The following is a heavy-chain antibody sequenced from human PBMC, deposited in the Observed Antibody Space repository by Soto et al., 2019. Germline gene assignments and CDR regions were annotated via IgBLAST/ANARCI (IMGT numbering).Heavy chain of an antibody. Sequence: GKGLEWIGEIYHSGSTNYNPSLKSRVTISVDKSKNQFSLKLSSVTAADTAMYYCARATMGASSWPFDYWGQGTLVTVSS. D-gene: IGHD6-13*01. V-gene: IGHV4-4*02. CDR3: ARATMGASSWPFDY. CDR2: IYHSGST. J-gene: IGHJ4*02.